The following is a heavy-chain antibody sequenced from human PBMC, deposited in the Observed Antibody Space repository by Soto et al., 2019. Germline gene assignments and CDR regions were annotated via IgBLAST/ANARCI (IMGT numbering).Heavy chain of an antibody. CDR3: SSIGDVRT. V-gene: IGHV3-73*01. Sequence: GGSLRLSCAASGFTFSGSTVHWVRQASGKGLEWVGRIRAKASNYATTFAASVKGRFIISRDDSKNTAFLQMNSLEAEDTAVYYCSSIGDVRTWGQGTLVTVSS. CDR2: IRAKASNYAT. D-gene: IGHD3-10*01. J-gene: IGHJ5*02. CDR1: GFTFSGST.